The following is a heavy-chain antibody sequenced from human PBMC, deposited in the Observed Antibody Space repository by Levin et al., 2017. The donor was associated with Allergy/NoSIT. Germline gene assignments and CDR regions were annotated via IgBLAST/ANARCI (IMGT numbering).Heavy chain of an antibody. CDR2: ISGSGGST. Sequence: GESLKISCAASGFTFSSDAMSWVRQAPGKGLEWVSGISGSGGSTYYADSVKGRFTISRDNSKNTLYLQMNSLRAEDTAVYYCAKDRAGIVGARGFDYWGRGTLVTVSS. J-gene: IGHJ4*02. CDR1: GFTFSSDA. CDR3: AKDRAGIVGARGFDY. D-gene: IGHD1-26*01. V-gene: IGHV3-23*01.